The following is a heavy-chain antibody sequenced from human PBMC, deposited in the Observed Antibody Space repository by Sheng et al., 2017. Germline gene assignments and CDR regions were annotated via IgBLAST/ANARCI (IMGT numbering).Heavy chain of an antibody. CDR3: ARDGQQVVRGVIRNFDY. CDR1: GFTVSSNY. Sequence: EVQLVESGGGLIPALGGPLRLSCAASGFTVSSNYMSWVRQAPGKGLEWVSVIYSGGSTYYADSVKGRFTISRDNSKNTLYLQMNSLRAEDTAVYYCARDGQQVVRGVIRNFDYWGQGTLVTVSS. J-gene: IGHJ4*02. D-gene: IGHD3-10*01. CDR2: IYSGGST. V-gene: IGHV3-53*01.